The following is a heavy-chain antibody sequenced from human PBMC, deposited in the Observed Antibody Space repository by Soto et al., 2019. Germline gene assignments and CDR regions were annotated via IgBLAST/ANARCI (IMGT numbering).Heavy chain of an antibody. J-gene: IGHJ6*02. CDR1: GGTFSSYA. Sequence: SVKVSCKASGGTFSSYAISWVRQAPGQGLEWMGGIIPIFGTANYAQKFQGRVTITADESTSTAYMELSSLRSEDTAVYYCARSVFGVVIRAFYYYGMDVWGQGTTVTVSS. V-gene: IGHV1-69*13. CDR3: ARSVFGVVIRAFYYYGMDV. CDR2: IIPIFGTA. D-gene: IGHD3-3*01.